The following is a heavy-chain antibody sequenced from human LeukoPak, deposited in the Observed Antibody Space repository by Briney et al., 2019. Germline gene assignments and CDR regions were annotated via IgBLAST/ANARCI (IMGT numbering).Heavy chain of an antibody. D-gene: IGHD3-10*02. V-gene: IGHV1-2*06. CDR3: AREVGGYVDYYYYGMDV. Sequence: GASVKVSCKASGYTFSGHYLHWVRQAPGQGLEWMGRINPNTGVTQYTENFQGRVTMTGDTSISTAYMELNGLRSDDTAVYYCAREVGGYVDYYYYGMDVWGQGTTVTASS. J-gene: IGHJ6*02. CDR2: INPNTGVT. CDR1: GYTFSGHY.